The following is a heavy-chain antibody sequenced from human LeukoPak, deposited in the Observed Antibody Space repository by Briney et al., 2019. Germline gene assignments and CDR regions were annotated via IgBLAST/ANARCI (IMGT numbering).Heavy chain of an antibody. D-gene: IGHD4-17*01. Sequence: PGRSLRPSCALSVFTLTRYWTRSVSATPGGRLWRVANIKQEGREKNYVHSAKGRFTISGDNAKISLYLQMNSLRGDDTAVYYCARASTVATGWLDSWGQGSLMTVSS. J-gene: IGHJ5*01. V-gene: IGHV3-7*01. CDR2: IKQEGREK. CDR1: VFTLTRYW. CDR3: ARASTVATGWLDS.